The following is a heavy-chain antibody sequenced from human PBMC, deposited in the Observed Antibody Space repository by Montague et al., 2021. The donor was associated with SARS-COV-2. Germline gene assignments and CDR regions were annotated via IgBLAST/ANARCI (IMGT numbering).Heavy chain of an antibody. J-gene: IGHJ4*02. CDR2: IYYSGST. CDR1: GGSISSSSYY. D-gene: IGHD3-22*01. CDR3: AREGGWLSRGSYYFDY. V-gene: IGHV4-39*07. Sequence: SETLSLTCTVSGGSISSSSYYWDWIRQPPGKGLEWIGSIYYSGSTYYNPSLKSRDTISVDTSKNQFSLKLSSVTAADTAVYYCAREGGWLSRGSYYFDYWGQGTLVTVSS.